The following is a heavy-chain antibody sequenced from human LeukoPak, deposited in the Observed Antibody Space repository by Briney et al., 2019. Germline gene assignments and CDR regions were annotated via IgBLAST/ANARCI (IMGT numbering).Heavy chain of an antibody. CDR2: IIPIFGTA. J-gene: IGHJ4*02. V-gene: IGHV1-69*13. Sequence: ASVKVSCKASGGTFSSYAISWVRQAPGQGLEWMGGIIPIFGTANYAQKFQGRVTITVDESTSTAYMELSSLRSEDTAVYYCACLTYDYGDYWGQGTLVTVSS. CDR3: ACLTYDYGDY. CDR1: GGTFSSYA. D-gene: IGHD2-2*01.